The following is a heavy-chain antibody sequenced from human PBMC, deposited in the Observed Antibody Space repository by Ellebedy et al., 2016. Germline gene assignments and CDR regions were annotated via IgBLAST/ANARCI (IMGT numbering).Heavy chain of an antibody. CDR3: ARDFDDVDNSGYQKVRFDF. D-gene: IGHD3-22*01. V-gene: IGHV3-30*04. CDR2: ISNYGSNE. CDR1: GFRFSNYV. J-gene: IGHJ4*02. Sequence: GGSLRLXCTASGFRFSNYVMQWVRQAPGKGLEWVAKISNYGSNEYYVDSVKGRFTVSRDSSKDTLYLQMNSLRPDDTAIYYCARDFDDVDNSGYQKVRFDFWGQGTLVTVSS.